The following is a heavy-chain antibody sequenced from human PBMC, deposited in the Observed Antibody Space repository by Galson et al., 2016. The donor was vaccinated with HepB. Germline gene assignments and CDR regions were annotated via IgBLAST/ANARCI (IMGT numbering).Heavy chain of an antibody. V-gene: IGHV1-18*01. CDR2: ISGYSGHT. Sequence: SVKVSCKASGYTFTNYGINWVRQAPGQGLEWMGWISGYSGHTNYAQKLQGRVTMTTDTSTSTAYMELRSLRSDDTAVYYYARGAPGFDWLSNPQQFDYWGQGTLVTVSS. D-gene: IGHD3-9*01. CDR1: GYTFTNYG. CDR3: ARGAPGFDWLSNPQQFDY. J-gene: IGHJ4*02.